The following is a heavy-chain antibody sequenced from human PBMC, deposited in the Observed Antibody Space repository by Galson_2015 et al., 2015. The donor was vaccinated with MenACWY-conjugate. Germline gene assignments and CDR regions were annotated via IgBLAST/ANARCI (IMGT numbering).Heavy chain of an antibody. J-gene: IGHJ4*02. V-gene: IGHV3-64D*09. D-gene: IGHD6-6*01. CDR1: GFTFSSYA. CDR3: VREQPVPLYYFDY. Sequence: SLRLSCAASGFTFSSYAMHWVRQAPGKGLEYASAISSNGGSTYYADSVKGRFTISRDNSKNTLYHQMSSLRAEDTAVYYCVREQPVPLYYFDYWGQGTLVTVSS. CDR2: ISSNGGST.